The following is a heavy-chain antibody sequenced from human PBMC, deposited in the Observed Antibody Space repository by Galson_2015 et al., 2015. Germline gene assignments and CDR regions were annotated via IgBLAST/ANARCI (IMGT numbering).Heavy chain of an antibody. J-gene: IGHJ3*02. V-gene: IGHV3-30-3*01. CDR3: ARDEGDSSGYLGNAFDI. CDR1: GFTFSSYA. D-gene: IGHD3-22*01. Sequence: SLRLSCAASGFTFSSYAMHWVRQAPGKGLEWVAVISYDGSNKYYADSVKGRFTISRDNSKNTLYLQMNSLRAEDTAVYYCARDEGDSSGYLGNAFDIWGQGTMVTVSS. CDR2: ISYDGSNK.